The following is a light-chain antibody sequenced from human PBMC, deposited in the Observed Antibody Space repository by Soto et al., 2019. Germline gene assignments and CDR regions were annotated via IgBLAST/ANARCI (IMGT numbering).Light chain of an antibody. J-gene: IGLJ7*01. V-gene: IGLV1-47*01. Sequence: QSVLTQPPSASGTPGQRVTISCSGSSSNIGSNYVYWYQQLPGTAPKLLIYTNNQRPSGVPDRFSGSKSGTSASLAISGLRSVDEADYYCAAWDDSLSGAVFGGGTQLTVL. CDR3: AAWDDSLSGAV. CDR1: SSNIGSNY. CDR2: TNN.